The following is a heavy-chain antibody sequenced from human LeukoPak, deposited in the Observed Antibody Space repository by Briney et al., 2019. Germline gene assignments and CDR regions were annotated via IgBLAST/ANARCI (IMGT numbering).Heavy chain of an antibody. CDR1: GFALKSYS. D-gene: IGHD2-8*02. CDR3: ARVAVSGPTGWFDS. V-gene: IGHV3-21*01. Sequence: GGSLRLSCACSGFALKSYSLSWVRQAPGKGLEWVSSISSTSAYIYYADSVKGRFTISRDNVDNVVYLQMNSLGAEDTAVYYCARVAVSGPTGWFDSWGQGTLVIVSS. CDR2: ISSTSAYI. J-gene: IGHJ5*01.